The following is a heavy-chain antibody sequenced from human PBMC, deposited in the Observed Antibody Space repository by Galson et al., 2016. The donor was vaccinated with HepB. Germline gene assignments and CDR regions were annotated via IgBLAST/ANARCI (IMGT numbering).Heavy chain of an antibody. V-gene: IGHV1-69*13. CDR2: IIPIFGTS. CDR1: GGTFTSYA. Sequence: SVKVSCKASGGTFTSYAISWVRQAPGQGLEWMGGIIPIFGTSNYAQKFQGRVTITADESTSTAYMELSSLRSEDTAVYYCARVRDGYNHYYYYGMDVWGQGTLVTVS. J-gene: IGHJ6*02. D-gene: IGHD5-24*01. CDR3: ARVRDGYNHYYYYGMDV.